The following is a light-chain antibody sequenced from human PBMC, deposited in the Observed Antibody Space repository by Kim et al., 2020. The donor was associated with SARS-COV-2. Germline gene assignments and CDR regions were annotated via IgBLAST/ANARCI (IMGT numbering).Light chain of an antibody. Sequence: EIVLTQSPATLSLSPGDRATLSCRASENIRNHLAWYQQKPGQAPRLLIYDASNRATGIPARFSGSGSGTDFTLTINSLEPEDFAVYYCQQRSNWPPTFGQGTRLEIK. J-gene: IGKJ5*01. CDR2: DAS. V-gene: IGKV3-11*01. CDR1: ENIRNH. CDR3: QQRSNWPPT.